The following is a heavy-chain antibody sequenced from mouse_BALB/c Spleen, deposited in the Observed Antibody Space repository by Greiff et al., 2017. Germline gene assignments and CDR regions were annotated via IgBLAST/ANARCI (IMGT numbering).Heavy chain of an antibody. Sequence: EVQRVESGPGLVKPSQSLSLTCTVTGYSITSDYAWNWIRQFPGNKLEWMGYISYSGSTSYNPSLKSRISITRDTSKNQFFLQLNSVTTEDTATYYCARGGYYGSSYGAMDYWGQGTSVTVSS. J-gene: IGHJ4*01. CDR2: ISYSGST. D-gene: IGHD1-1*01. CDR1: GYSITSDYA. V-gene: IGHV3-2*02. CDR3: ARGGYYGSSYGAMDY.